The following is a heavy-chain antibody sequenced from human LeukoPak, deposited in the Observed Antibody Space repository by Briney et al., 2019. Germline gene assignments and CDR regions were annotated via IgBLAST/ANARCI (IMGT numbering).Heavy chain of an antibody. V-gene: IGHV3-23*01. CDR3: AKCLSAYYYDSSGCYYFDY. Sequence: GGSLRLSCAASGFTFSSYAMSWVRQAPGKGLEWVSAISGSGGSTYYADSVKGRFTISRDNSKNTLYLQMNSLRAEDTAVYYCAKCLSAYYYDSSGCYYFDYWGQGTLVTVSS. J-gene: IGHJ4*02. CDR2: ISGSGGST. CDR1: GFTFSSYA. D-gene: IGHD3-22*01.